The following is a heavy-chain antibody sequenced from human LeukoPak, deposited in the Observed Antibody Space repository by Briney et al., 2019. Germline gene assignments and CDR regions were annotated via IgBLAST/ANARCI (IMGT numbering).Heavy chain of an antibody. CDR1: GFTLSAHR. D-gene: IGHD2-2*01. CDR3: ARSLRSSYYYYYDMDV. V-gene: IGHV3-74*01. Sequence: GGSLRLSCEASGFTLSAHRMYWVRQAPGKGLVWVSRISSDGTNTLYADSVKGRFTISRDNAKNTLYLQMTSLRAEDTAVYYCARSLRSSYYYYYDMDVWGQGTTVTVSS. CDR2: ISSDGTNT. J-gene: IGHJ6*02.